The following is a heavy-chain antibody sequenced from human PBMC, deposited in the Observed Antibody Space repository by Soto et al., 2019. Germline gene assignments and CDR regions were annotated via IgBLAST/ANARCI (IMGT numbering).Heavy chain of an antibody. D-gene: IGHD3-22*01. CDR2: IIPILGIA. V-gene: IGHV1-69*02. J-gene: IGHJ3*02. CDR3: ARGSHAEGTMISI. CDR1: GGTFSSYT. Sequence: QVQLVQSGAVVKKPGSSVKVSCKASGGTFSSYTISWVRQAPGQGLEWMGRIIPILGIANYAQKFQGRVTITADKSTSTAYMKLSSLRSEDTAVYYCARGSHAEGTMISIWGQGTMVTVSS.